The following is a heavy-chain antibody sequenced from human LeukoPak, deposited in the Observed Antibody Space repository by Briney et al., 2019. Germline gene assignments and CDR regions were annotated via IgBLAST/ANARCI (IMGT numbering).Heavy chain of an antibody. V-gene: IGHV4-4*07. CDR1: GGSIITYY. D-gene: IGHD6-13*01. CDR2: IYTSGST. Sequence: SETLSLTCTVSGGSIITYYWSWIRQPAGKGLEWIGRIYTSGSTNYNPSLKSRVTMSVDTSKNQFSLKLSSVTAADTAVYYCASDPAGYSNDYWGQGTLVTVSS. CDR3: ASDPAGYSNDY. J-gene: IGHJ4*02.